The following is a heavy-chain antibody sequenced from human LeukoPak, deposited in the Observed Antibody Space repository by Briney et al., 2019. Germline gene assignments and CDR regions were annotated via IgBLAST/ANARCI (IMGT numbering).Heavy chain of an antibody. V-gene: IGHV1-46*01. Sequence: ASVKVSCKASGYTFTSYYMHWVRQAPGQGLEWMGIINPSGGSTSYAQKFQGRVTMTRATSTSTVYMELSSLRSEDTAVYYCARDLRGYSYYYGMDVWGQGTTVTVSS. D-gene: IGHD5-12*01. CDR2: INPSGGST. CDR1: GYTFTSYY. CDR3: ARDLRGYSYYYGMDV. J-gene: IGHJ6*02.